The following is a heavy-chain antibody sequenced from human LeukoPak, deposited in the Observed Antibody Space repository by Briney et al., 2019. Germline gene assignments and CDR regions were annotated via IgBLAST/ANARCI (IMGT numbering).Heavy chain of an antibody. CDR1: GSTFTGYY. CDR2: INPNSGGT. J-gene: IGHJ1*01. V-gene: IGHV1-2*02. CDR3: ARASDDSSDYEYFQH. Sequence: AASVKLSCKSSGSTFTGYYMHWVRQAPGPGLEWMGWINPNSGGTNYAQKFQGRVTMTRYTSISTAYMELSMLRSDDTAVYYCARASDDSSDYEYFQHWGQGDLVTVSS. D-gene: IGHD3-22*01.